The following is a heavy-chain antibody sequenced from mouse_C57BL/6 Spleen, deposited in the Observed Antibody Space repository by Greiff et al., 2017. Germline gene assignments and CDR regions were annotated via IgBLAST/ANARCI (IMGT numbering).Heavy chain of an antibody. CDR2: IRNKANGYTT. D-gene: IGHD1-1*01. V-gene: IGHV7-3*01. CDR3: ARYMTVVAHYYAMDY. CDR1: GFTFTDYY. Sequence: EVKLMESGGGLVQPGGSLSLSCAASGFTFTDYYMSWVRQPPGKALEWLGFIRNKANGYTTEYSASVKGRFTISRDNSQSILYLQMNALRAEDSATYYCARYMTVVAHYYAMDYWGQGTSVTVSS. J-gene: IGHJ4*01.